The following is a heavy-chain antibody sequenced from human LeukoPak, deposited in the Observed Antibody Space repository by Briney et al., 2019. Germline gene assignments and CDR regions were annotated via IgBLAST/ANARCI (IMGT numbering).Heavy chain of an antibody. CDR2: SGST. V-gene: IGHV4-39*07. Sequence: SETLSLTCTVSGGSINSTSNYWGWIRQPPGKGLEWIGSSGSTSYNPSLKSRVTISVDTSKNQFSLKLSSVTAADTAVYYCARVGTYDAFDIWGQGTMVTISS. CDR3: ARVGTYDAFDI. CDR1: GGSINSTSNY. J-gene: IGHJ3*02.